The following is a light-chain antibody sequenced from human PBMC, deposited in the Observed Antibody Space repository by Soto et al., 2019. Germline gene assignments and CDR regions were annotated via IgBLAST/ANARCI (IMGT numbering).Light chain of an antibody. J-gene: IGLJ2*01. Sequence: SYELTQPPSVSVAPGQTATLTCGGNNIGSKSVHWYQQRPGQAPVLVVFDDSNRPSGVPERFSGSNSGHTATLTISRVEAGDEADYYCRVWVGSGDHPVFGGGTKLTVL. CDR2: DDS. CDR1: NIGSKS. CDR3: RVWVGSGDHPV. V-gene: IGLV3-21*02.